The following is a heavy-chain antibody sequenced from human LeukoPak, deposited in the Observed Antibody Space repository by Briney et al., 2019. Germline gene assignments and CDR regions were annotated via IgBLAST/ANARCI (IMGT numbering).Heavy chain of an antibody. Sequence: SETLSLTCTVSGGSISSYYWSWIRQPPGKGLEWIGYIYYSGSTNYNPSLKSRVTISVDTSKNQFSLKLSSVTAADTAVYYCARSGGYGYGDAFDIWGQGTMVTVSS. D-gene: IGHD5-18*01. CDR1: GGSISSYY. J-gene: IGHJ3*02. CDR2: IYYSGST. CDR3: ARSGGYGYGDAFDI. V-gene: IGHV4-59*01.